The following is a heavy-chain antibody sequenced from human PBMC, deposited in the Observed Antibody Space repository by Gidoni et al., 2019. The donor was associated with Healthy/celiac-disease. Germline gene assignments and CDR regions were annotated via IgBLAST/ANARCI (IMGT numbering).Heavy chain of an antibody. D-gene: IGHD2-2*01. J-gene: IGHJ5*02. CDR3: ARREFSRYCSSTSCLGFDP. Sequence: QVQLQESGPGLVKPSQTLSLPCPVPGGSISSGGYYWSWIRQHPGKGLEWIGYIYYSGSTYYNPSLKSRVTISVDTSKNQFSLKLSSVTAADTAVYYCARREFSRYCSSTSCLGFDPWGQGTLVTVSS. CDR1: GGSISSGGYY. V-gene: IGHV4-31*03. CDR2: IYYSGST.